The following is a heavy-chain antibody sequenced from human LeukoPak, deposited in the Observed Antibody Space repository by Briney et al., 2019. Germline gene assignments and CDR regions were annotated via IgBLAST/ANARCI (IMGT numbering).Heavy chain of an antibody. D-gene: IGHD6-19*01. V-gene: IGHV4-4*07. CDR1: GGSISSYF. Sequence: KPTETLSLTCTASGGSISSYFWTWIRQPAGRGLEWIGHIYSSGSFKYNPSLKSRVTMSIDTSKNQLSLKLNSVTAADTAVYYCARSGGSSSGSLGLWYSDIWGQGTMVTVSS. J-gene: IGHJ3*02. CDR3: ARSGGSSSGSLGLWYSDI. CDR2: IYSSGSF.